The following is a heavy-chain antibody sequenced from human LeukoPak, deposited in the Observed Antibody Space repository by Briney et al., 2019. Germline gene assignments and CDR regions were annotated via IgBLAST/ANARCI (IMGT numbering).Heavy chain of an antibody. CDR3: AREGGGYSSSDPFDY. Sequence: KPSXXXXLTCAXYGGSFSGYYWSWLRQPPGKGMEWVGEINHSGSNNYNPSLKSRVNKTVDKSKKQFSLKLSSVTAADTAVYYCAREGGGYSSSDPFDYWGQGTLVTVSS. J-gene: IGHJ4*02. CDR2: INHSGSN. CDR1: GGSFSGYY. D-gene: IGHD6-13*01. V-gene: IGHV4-34*01.